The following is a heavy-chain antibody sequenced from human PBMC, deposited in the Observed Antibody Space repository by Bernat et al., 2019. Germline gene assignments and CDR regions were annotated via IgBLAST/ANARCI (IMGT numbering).Heavy chain of an antibody. J-gene: IGHJ4*02. CDR1: GFTFGSYW. CDR3: ARDRPYEY. CDR2: IKQDGSER. D-gene: IGHD5-12*01. V-gene: IGHV3-7*03. Sequence: EVQLVESGGGLVQPGGSLRLSCAASGFTFGSYWMSWVRQAPGKGLEWVANIKQDGSERYYVDSVKGRFTISRDNAKNSLYLQMNSVRAEDTAVYYCARDRPYEYWGQGTLVTVFS.